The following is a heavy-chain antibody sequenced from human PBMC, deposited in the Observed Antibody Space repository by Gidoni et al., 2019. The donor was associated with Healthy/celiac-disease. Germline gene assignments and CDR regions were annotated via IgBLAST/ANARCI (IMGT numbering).Heavy chain of an antibody. CDR3: ARQKISGGSYSHYYYGMDV. J-gene: IGHJ6*02. Sequence: EVQLVQSGAEVKKHGESLKISCKGSGYSFTSYWIGWVRQMPGKGLEWMGIIYPGDSDTRYSPSFQGQVTISADKSISTAYLQWSSLKASDTAMYYCARQKISGGSYSHYYYGMDVWGQGTTVTVSS. D-gene: IGHD1-26*01. V-gene: IGHV5-51*01. CDR2: IYPGDSDT. CDR1: GYSFTSYW.